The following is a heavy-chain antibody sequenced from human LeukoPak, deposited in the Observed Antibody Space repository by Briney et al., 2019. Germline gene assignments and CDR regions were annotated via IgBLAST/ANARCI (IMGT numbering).Heavy chain of an antibody. D-gene: IGHD6-13*01. CDR3: AKDGRYSSSWYPAY. J-gene: IGHJ4*02. V-gene: IGHV3-23*01. CDR2: ISGSGGST. Sequence: GESLRLSCDASGFMFSSYAMSWVRQAPGKGLEWVSAISGSGGSTYYADSVKGRFTISRDNSKNTLYLQMNSLRAEDTAVYYCAKDGRYSSSWYPAYWGQGTLVTVSS. CDR1: GFMFSSYA.